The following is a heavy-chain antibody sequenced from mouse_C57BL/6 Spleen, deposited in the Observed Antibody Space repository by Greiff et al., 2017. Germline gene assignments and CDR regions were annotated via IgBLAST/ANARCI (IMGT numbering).Heavy chain of an antibody. CDR2: IYPGDGDT. CDR1: GYAFSSYW. J-gene: IGHJ3*01. V-gene: IGHV1-80*01. Sequence: VMLVESGAELVKPGASVKISCKASGYAFSSYWLNWVKQRPGKGLEWIGQIYPGDGDTNYNGKVKGKATLTADKSSSTAYMQLSSLTSEDSAVYFCARTVAYWGQGSLGTVSA. CDR3: ARTVAY.